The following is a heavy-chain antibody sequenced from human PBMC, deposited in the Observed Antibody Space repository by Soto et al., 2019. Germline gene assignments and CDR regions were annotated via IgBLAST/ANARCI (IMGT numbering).Heavy chain of an antibody. CDR2: INSDGSTT. J-gene: IGHJ5*02. V-gene: IGHV3-74*01. D-gene: IGHD2-2*01. Sequence: TGGSLRLSCAASGFTFSRYWMHWVRQAPGKGLVCVSRINSDGSTTNYADSVKGRFTISRDNAKNTLYLQMNSLRAEDTAVYYCARRSLVPAAMYGDNWLFDPWGQGTLVTVSS. CDR1: GFTFSRYW. CDR3: ARRSLVPAAMYGDNWLFDP.